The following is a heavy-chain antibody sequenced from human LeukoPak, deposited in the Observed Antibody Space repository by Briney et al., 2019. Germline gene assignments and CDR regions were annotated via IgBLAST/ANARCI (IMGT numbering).Heavy chain of an antibody. CDR2: ISAYNGNT. D-gene: IGHD2-8*01. V-gene: IGHV1-18*01. J-gene: IGHJ5*02. CDR1: GFTFTSYG. Sequence: GASVKVSCKASGFTFTSYGISWVQQAPGQGLEWMGWISAYNGNTNYAQKLQGRVTMTTDTSTSTAYMELRSLRSDDTAVYYCARIRKVLMVYARGNWFDPWGQGTLVTVSS. CDR3: ARIRKVLMVYARGNWFDP.